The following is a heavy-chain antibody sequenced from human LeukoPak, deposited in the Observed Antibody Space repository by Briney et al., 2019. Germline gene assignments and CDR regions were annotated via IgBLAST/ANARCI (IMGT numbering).Heavy chain of an antibody. CDR1: GGSFSGYY. V-gene: IGHV4-34*01. CDR3: ARAIRYCSSTSCRFYYYYMDV. J-gene: IGHJ6*03. D-gene: IGHD2-2*01. Sequence: PSETLSLTCAVYGGSFSGYYWSWIRQPPGKGLEWLGEINHSGSTNYNPSLKSRVTISVDTSKNQFSLKLSSVTAADTAVYYCARAIRYCSSTSCRFYYYYMDVWGKGTTVTVSS. CDR2: INHSGST.